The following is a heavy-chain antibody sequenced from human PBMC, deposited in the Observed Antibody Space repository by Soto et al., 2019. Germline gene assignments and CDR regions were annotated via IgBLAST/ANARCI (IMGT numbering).Heavy chain of an antibody. CDR3: ARERGLIDY. CDR2: VYPSGCT. V-gene: IGHV4-31*03. CDR1: GASISSGGYY. Sequence: PSETLSLTCNVSGASISSGGYYWSWIRQLPGKGLEWIGYVYPSGCTYYNPSLKSRISISLDTSKNQFSLDLSSVTAADTAVYYCARERGLIDYWGQGTLVTVSS. J-gene: IGHJ4*02.